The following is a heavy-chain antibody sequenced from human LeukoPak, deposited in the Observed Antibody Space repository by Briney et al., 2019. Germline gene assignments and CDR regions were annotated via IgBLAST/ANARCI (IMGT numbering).Heavy chain of an antibody. Sequence: SETLSLTCTVSGGSTSSYYWSWIRQPPGKGLEWIGYIYYSGSTNYNPSLKSRVTISVGTSKNQFSLKLSSVTAADTAVYYCARGWALLLSWGQGTLVTVSS. V-gene: IGHV4-59*01. J-gene: IGHJ4*02. CDR2: IYYSGST. CDR1: GGSTSSYY. D-gene: IGHD3-10*01. CDR3: ARGWALLLS.